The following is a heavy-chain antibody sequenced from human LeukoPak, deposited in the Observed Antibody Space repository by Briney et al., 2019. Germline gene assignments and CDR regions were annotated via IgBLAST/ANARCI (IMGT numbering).Heavy chain of an antibody. V-gene: IGHV3-30*04. Sequence: GGSLRLSCTASGFTFSNFIMHWVRQAPGKGLEWVAVISYDGSNKHYADSVKGRFTISRDNSKNTLYLQMNSLRAEDTAVYYCARALFFGGDFDYRGQGTLVTVSS. CDR3: ARALFFGGDFDY. D-gene: IGHD4-23*01. CDR2: ISYDGSNK. J-gene: IGHJ4*02. CDR1: GFTFSNFI.